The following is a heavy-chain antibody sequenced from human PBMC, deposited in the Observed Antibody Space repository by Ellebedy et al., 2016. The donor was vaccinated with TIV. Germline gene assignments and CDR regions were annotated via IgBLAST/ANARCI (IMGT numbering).Heavy chain of an antibody. J-gene: IGHJ4*02. CDR3: ARGLPSSEPSDY. D-gene: IGHD2-2*01. Sequence: SETLSLXCTVSGGSISSSNWWSWVRQPPGKGLEWIGEIYHSGSTNYNPSLKSRVTISVDKSKNQFSLKLSSVTAADTAVYYCARGLPSSEPSDYWGQGTLVTVSS. CDR2: IYHSGST. V-gene: IGHV4-4*02. CDR1: GGSISSSNW.